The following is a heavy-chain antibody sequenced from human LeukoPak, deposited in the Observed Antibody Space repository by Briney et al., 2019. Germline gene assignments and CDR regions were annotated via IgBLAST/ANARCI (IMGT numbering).Heavy chain of an antibody. CDR2: IYYSGST. CDR1: GGSVSSGSYY. CDR3: ARGLLNPMYLFDP. Sequence: SETLSLTCTVSGGSVSSGSYYWSWIRQPPGKGLEWIGYIYYSGSTNYNPSLKSRVTISVDTFKNQFSLKLSSVTAADTAVYYCARGLLNPMYLFDPWGQGTLVTVSS. D-gene: IGHD3-9*01. J-gene: IGHJ5*02. V-gene: IGHV4-61*01.